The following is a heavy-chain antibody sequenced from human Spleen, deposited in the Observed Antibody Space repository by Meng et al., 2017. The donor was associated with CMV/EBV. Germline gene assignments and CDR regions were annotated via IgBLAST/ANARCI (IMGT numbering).Heavy chain of an antibody. CDR1: GGSISSYY. Sequence: QVQLQESGPGLVKPSETLSLSCTVSGGSISSYYWSWIRRPPGKGLEWIGYINYSGSTTYNPSLKSRVAISVDTSKNQFSLKLTSVTAADTAVYYCARVTYFNGWGLEDYWGQGTLVTVSS. CDR3: ARVTYFNGWGLEDY. J-gene: IGHJ4*02. D-gene: IGHD6-19*01. V-gene: IGHV4-59*01. CDR2: INYSGST.